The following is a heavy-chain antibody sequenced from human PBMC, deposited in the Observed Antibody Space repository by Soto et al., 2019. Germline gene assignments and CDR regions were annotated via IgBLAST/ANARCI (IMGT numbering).Heavy chain of an antibody. CDR2: IKSKTDGGTT. J-gene: IGHJ4*02. D-gene: IGHD4-4*01. V-gene: IGHV3-15*01. CDR1: GFTFRSYA. Sequence: GGSLRLSCAASGFTFRSYAMSWVRQAPGKGLEWVGRIKSKTDGGTTDYAAPVKGRFTISRDDSKNTLYLQMNSLKTEDTAVYYCTTEATVTPDWGQGTLVTVSS. CDR3: TTEATVTPD.